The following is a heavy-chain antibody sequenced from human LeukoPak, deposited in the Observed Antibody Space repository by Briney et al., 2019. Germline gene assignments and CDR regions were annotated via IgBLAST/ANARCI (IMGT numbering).Heavy chain of an antibody. CDR2: IRGGGDT. CDR1: GFSFSTYA. CDR3: AKAQTQLEIYYFDY. V-gene: IGHV3-23*01. D-gene: IGHD6-13*01. J-gene: IGHJ4*02. Sequence: GGSLRLSCSASGFSFSTYAMSWVRQAPARGLEWVSSIRGGGDTFYAESVKGRFTISRDDSKNTLYLQMNSLRAEDTAVYYSAKAQTQLEIYYFDYWGQGTLVTVSS.